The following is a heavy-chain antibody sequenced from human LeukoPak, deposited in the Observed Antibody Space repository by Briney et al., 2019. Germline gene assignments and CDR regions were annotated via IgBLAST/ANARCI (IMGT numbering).Heavy chain of an antibody. Sequence: SETLSLTCAVYGGSFSGYYWSWIRQPPGKGLEWIGEINHSGSTNYNPSLKSRVTISVDTYKNQFSLKLSSVTAADTAVYYCARVEEIVVVPAATPRRLAFDYWGQGTLVTVSS. V-gene: IGHV4-34*01. D-gene: IGHD2-2*01. CDR1: GGSFSGYY. CDR3: ARVEEIVVVPAATPRRLAFDY. J-gene: IGHJ4*02. CDR2: INHSGST.